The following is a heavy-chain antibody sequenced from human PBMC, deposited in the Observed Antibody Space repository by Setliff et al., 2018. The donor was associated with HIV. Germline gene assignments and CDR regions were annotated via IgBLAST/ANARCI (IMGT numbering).Heavy chain of an antibody. CDR3: ARHSGSGYYLIDP. D-gene: IGHD3-22*01. CDR1: GDSISSTTFY. CDR2: INYSGTT. Sequence: SETLSLTCTVSGDSISSTTFYWVWIRQPPGKGLEWIGIINYSGTTYYNPSLKSRVTISVATSKNQFPLRLSSVTAADTAVYYCARHSGSGYYLIDPWGQGTLVTVSS. J-gene: IGHJ5*02. V-gene: IGHV4-39*01.